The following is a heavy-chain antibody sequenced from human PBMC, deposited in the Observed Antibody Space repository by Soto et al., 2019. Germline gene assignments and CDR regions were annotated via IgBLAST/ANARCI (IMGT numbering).Heavy chain of an antibody. CDR1: GFAFNNYG. CDR2: ISKSDYT. J-gene: IGHJ4*02. D-gene: IGHD2-2*01. V-gene: IGHV3-21*01. CDR3: AREDSIIIPAVSDF. Sequence: GGSLRLSCTVSGFAFNNYGINWVRQAPGQGLEWVSSISKSDYTYYSDSVKGRFTISRDNAKNSVSLQMNTLRVEDTAVYYCAREDSIIIPAVSDFWGQGTLVTVAS.